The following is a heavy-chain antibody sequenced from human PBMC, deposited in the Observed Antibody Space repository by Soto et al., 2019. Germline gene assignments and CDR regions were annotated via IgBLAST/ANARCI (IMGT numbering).Heavy chain of an antibody. D-gene: IGHD3-16*02. V-gene: IGHV1-2*02. Sequence: HVQLVQSGAEVKKPGASVKVSCKASGYSFSDFYIHWVRQAPGQGLEWMGWLNPNSGDTNYVQSLQSSVSLTRDTSISTGYMELRSLRSHDAAVYYCARDVREFVWGSHRLEGVNWFDPWGQGSLVAVSS. J-gene: IGHJ5*02. CDR1: GYSFSDFY. CDR2: LNPNSGDT. CDR3: ARDVREFVWGSHRLEGVNWFDP.